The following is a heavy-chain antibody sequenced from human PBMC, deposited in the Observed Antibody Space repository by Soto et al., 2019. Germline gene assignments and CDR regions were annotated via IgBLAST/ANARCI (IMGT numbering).Heavy chain of an antibody. D-gene: IGHD2-2*01. CDR1: GYTLTSYG. Sequence: ASVKVSCKASGYTLTSYGISWVRQAPGQGLEWMGWISAYNGNTNYAQKLQGRVTMTTDTSTSTAYMELRSLRSDDTAVYYCARDTRVVVVPAARTGRDAFDIWGQGTMVTVSS. CDR2: ISAYNGNT. V-gene: IGHV1-18*01. CDR3: ARDTRVVVVPAARTGRDAFDI. J-gene: IGHJ3*02.